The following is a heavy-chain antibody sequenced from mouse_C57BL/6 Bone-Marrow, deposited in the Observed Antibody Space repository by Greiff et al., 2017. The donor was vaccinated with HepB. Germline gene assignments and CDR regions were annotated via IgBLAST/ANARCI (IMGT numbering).Heavy chain of an antibody. CDR2: ISNGGGST. V-gene: IGHV5-12*01. CDR1: GFTFSDYY. J-gene: IGHJ1*03. CDR3: ERQGMITRARYWYCDV. D-gene: IGHD2-4*01. Sequence: EVKLMESGGGLVQPGGSLKLSCAASGFTFSDYYMYWVRQTPEERLEWVAYISNGGGSTYYPDTVKGRFTISRDNAKNTLYLQMSRLKSEDTAMYYCERQGMITRARYWYCDVWGTGTTVTVSS.